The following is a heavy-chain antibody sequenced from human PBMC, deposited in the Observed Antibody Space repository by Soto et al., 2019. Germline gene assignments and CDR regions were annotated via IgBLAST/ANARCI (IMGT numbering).Heavy chain of an antibody. J-gene: IGHJ5*01. CDR2: FSVGADRT. V-gene: IGHV3-23*01. CDR1: GFTFSTNS. D-gene: IGHD5-12*01. CDR3: AKWDGYGDS. Sequence: PGGSLRLSCAAFGFTFSTNSMAWVRQTPGKGLEWVSGFSVGADRTLYLESVKGRFTISSDTSKNVVYLQMNSLRADDTAVYFCAKWDGYGDSWGQGTLVAVSS.